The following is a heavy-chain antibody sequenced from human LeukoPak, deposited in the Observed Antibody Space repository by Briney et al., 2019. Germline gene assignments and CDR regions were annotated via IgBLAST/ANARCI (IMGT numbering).Heavy chain of an antibody. CDR3: ARGLSVARIAVAGISFGY. CDR2: MNPNSGNT. J-gene: IGHJ4*02. CDR1: GYTFTSYD. D-gene: IGHD6-19*01. Sequence: ASVKVSCKASGYTFTSYDINWVRQATGQGLEWMGWMNPNSGNTGYAQKFQGRVTMTRNTSISTAYMGLSSLRSEDTAVYYCARGLSVARIAVAGISFGYWGQGTLVTVSS. V-gene: IGHV1-8*01.